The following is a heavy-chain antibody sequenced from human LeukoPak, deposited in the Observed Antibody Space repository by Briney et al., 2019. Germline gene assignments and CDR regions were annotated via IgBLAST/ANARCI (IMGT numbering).Heavy chain of an antibody. J-gene: IGHJ4*02. CDR1: GFTFSSYA. CDR2: ISYDGSNK. V-gene: IGHV3-30-3*01. CDR3: AKDYLTSGYSSSSLQD. Sequence: GGSLRLSCAASGFTFSSYAMHWVRQAPGKGLEWVAVISYDGSNKYYADSVKGRFTISRDSAKNSLYLQMNSLRAEDTALYYCAKDYLTSGYSSSSLQDWGQGTLVTVSS. D-gene: IGHD6-13*01.